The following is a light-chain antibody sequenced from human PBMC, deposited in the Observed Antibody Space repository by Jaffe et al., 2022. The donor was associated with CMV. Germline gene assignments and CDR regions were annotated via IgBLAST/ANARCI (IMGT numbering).Light chain of an antibody. Sequence: QSVLTQPPSASGTPGQRVTISCAGRSSNIGTNFVFWYQQFPQTTPKLLIHRDNERPSGVPDRFSASKSGTSASLVISGLRSEDEADYYCATWDDNLSEFGWVFGGGTKLTVL. CDR3: ATWDDNLSEFGWV. CDR1: SSNIGTNF. J-gene: IGLJ3*02. V-gene: IGLV1-47*01. CDR2: RDN.